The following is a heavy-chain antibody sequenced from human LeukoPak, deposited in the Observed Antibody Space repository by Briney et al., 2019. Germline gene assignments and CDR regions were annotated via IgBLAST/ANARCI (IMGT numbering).Heavy chain of an antibody. CDR3: AKYGNSGWVIDN. D-gene: IGHD6-19*01. CDR2: IYYTGAT. J-gene: IGHJ4*02. CDR1: GGSISTYY. V-gene: IGHV4-59*08. Sequence: SETLSLTCTLSGGSISTYYWSWIRQPPGKGLEYIGYIYYTGATNYNPSLKSRVTISVDTSKNQFSLKMTSVTAADTAVYFCAKYGNSGWVIDNWGQGTLVTVSS.